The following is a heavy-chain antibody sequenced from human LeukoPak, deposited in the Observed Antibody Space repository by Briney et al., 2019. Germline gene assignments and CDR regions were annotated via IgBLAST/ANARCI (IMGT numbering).Heavy chain of an antibody. J-gene: IGHJ4*02. Sequence: GGSLRLSCAAAGFMFSNYAMSWVRQAPGKGLEWVSYIAHHGSNKYYADSVKGRFTISRDNSKRTLYLQMNSLRADDTAVYYCAKDGSWSCTDWGQGTLVTVSS. D-gene: IGHD2-8*02. CDR1: GFMFSNYA. CDR2: IAHHGSNK. V-gene: IGHV3-30*02. CDR3: AKDGSWSCTD.